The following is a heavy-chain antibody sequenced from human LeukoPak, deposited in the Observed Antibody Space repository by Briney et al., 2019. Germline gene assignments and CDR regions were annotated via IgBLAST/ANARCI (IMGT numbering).Heavy chain of an antibody. V-gene: IGHV1-18*01. Sequence: ASVKVSCKASGYTFTSFGISWVRQAPGQGLERMGWISAYNGNTNYAQKLQGRVTMTTDTSTNTAYMELRSLRSDDTAVYYCARGPYCSGDTCYSQFFDYWGQGTLVTVSS. D-gene: IGHD2-15*01. CDR3: ARGPYCSGDTCYSQFFDY. CDR1: GYTFTSFG. CDR2: ISAYNGNT. J-gene: IGHJ4*02.